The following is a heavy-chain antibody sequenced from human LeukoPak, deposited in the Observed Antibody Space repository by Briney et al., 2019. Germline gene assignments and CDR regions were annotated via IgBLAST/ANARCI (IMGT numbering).Heavy chain of an antibody. CDR2: IYSGGST. D-gene: IGHD2-2*01. CDR3: VRAGGSINPFDY. CDR1: GFTVSSNY. V-gene: IGHV3-53*01. Sequence: PGGSPRLSCAASGFTVSSNYMNWVRQAPGKGLEWVSVIYSGGSTYYADSVKGRFTISRDNSKNTLYLQTNSLRGDDTAVYYCVRAGGSINPFDYWGQGTLVTVSS. J-gene: IGHJ4*02.